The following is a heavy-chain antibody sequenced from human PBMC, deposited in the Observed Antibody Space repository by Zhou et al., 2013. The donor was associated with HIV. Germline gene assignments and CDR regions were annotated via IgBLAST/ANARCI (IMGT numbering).Heavy chain of an antibody. V-gene: IGHV1-18*01. CDR3: ARDPRSGDYVNGDY. Sequence: QVQLMQSGGEVKKPGTSVKVSCKASGYSFSTYGINWVRQAPGQGLEWMGWISGYNDNRKYAQKLQGRVTMTTDTSTTTAYMELRSLKSDDTAIYYCARDPRSGDYVNGDYWGQGTLVIVS. CDR1: GYSFSTYG. CDR2: ISGYNDNR. D-gene: IGHD4-17*01. J-gene: IGHJ4*02.